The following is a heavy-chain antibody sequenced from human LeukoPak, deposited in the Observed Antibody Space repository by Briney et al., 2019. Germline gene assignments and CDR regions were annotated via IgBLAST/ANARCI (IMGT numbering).Heavy chain of an antibody. D-gene: IGHD5-12*01. CDR1: GGSISSYY. CDR3: ARSLLYSGYGQYYYYGMDV. CDR2: IYTSGST. V-gene: IGHV4-4*07. Sequence: SETLSLTCTVSGGSISSYYWSWIRQPAGKGLEWIGRIYTSGSTNYNPSLKSRVTMSVDTSKNQFSLKLSSVTAADTAVYYCARSLLYSGYGQYYYYGMDVWGQGTTVTVSS. J-gene: IGHJ6*02.